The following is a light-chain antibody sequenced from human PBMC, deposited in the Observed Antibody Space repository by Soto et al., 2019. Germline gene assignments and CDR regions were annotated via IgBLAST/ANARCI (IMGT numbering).Light chain of an antibody. V-gene: IGKV3-15*01. Sequence: EIVMTQSPATLSVSPGERATLSWRASQSVSSNLAWYQQKPDQAPRVLIYGASTRDTGIPARLSGSGSGTEFALTISSLLSEDFAVCYCQQYNDWRLTFGGGTKVDIK. CDR1: QSVSSN. CDR2: GAS. CDR3: QQYNDWRLT. J-gene: IGKJ4*01.